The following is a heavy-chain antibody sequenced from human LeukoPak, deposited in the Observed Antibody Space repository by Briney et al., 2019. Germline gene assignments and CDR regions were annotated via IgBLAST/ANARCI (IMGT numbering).Heavy chain of an antibody. CDR1: GFTFSSYG. V-gene: IGHV3-48*01. Sequence: HPGGSLRLSCAASGFTFSSYGMNWVRQAPGKGLEWVSFISSSSSTIYYADSVKGRFTISRDNAKNSLYLQMNSLRAEDTAVYYCARRGYSGYDPYYYYYMDVWGKGTTVTVSS. J-gene: IGHJ6*03. D-gene: IGHD5-12*01. CDR2: ISSSSSTI. CDR3: ARRGYSGYDPYYYYYMDV.